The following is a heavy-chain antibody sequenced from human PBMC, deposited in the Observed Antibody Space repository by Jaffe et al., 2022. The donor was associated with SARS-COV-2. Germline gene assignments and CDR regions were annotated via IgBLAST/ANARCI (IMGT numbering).Heavy chain of an antibody. CDR1: GFSFRTHW. Sequence: EVQLVESGGGLVQPGGSLRLSCAASGFSFRTHWMHWVRQTPGEGLIWVSRINSDGSSTAYADSVRGRFTVSRDNARNTLYLQMNSLRAEDTAVYYCARDPEGVIWDTFDYWGQGTLVTVSS. CDR2: INSDGSST. CDR3: ARDPEGVIWDTFDY. D-gene: IGHD3-10*01. J-gene: IGHJ4*02. V-gene: IGHV3-74*03.